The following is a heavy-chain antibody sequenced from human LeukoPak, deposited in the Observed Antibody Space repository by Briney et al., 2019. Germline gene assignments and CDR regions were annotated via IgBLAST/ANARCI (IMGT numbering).Heavy chain of an antibody. CDR3: AGGRPYCSGGSCYSLNYYYYYMDV. Sequence: PSETLSLTCAVYGGSFSGYYWSWIRQPPGKGLEWIGEINHSGSTNYNPSLKSRVTISVDTSKNQFSLKLSSVTAADTAVYYCAGGRPYCSGGSCYSLNYYYYYMDVWGKGTTVTVSS. CDR1: GGSFSGYY. J-gene: IGHJ6*03. CDR2: INHSGST. D-gene: IGHD2-15*01. V-gene: IGHV4-34*01.